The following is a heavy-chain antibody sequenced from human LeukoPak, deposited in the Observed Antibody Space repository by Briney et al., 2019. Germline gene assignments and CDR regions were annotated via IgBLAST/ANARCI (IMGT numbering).Heavy chain of an antibody. D-gene: IGHD2-8*01. CDR3: AKGKINHNGAFDA. Sequence: GGSLRLSCAASGFTFSSYAMSWVRQAPGKGLEWVSSISDFVDNTYYADSVKGRFTISRDNSEKSLYLQMSSLRVEDTAVYYCAKGKINHNGAFDAWGQGARVTVSS. V-gene: IGHV3-23*01. J-gene: IGHJ3*01. CDR2: ISDFVDNT. CDR1: GFTFSSYA.